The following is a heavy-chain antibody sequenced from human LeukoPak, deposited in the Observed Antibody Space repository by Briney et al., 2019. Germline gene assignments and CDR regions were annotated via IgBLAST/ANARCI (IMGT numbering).Heavy chain of an antibody. CDR2: ISSSSSYI. Sequence: GGSLRLSCAASGFTFSSYSMNWVRQAPEKGLEWVSSISSSSSYIYYADSVKGRFTISRDNAKNSLYLQMNSLRAEDTAVYYCARGIAAALDYWGQGTLVTVSS. CDR3: ARGIAAALDY. CDR1: GFTFSSYS. J-gene: IGHJ4*02. V-gene: IGHV3-21*01. D-gene: IGHD6-13*01.